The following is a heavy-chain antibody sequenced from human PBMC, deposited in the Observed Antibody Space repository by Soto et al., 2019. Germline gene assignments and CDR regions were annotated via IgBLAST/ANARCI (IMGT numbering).Heavy chain of an antibody. CDR1: GDTFSFYT. Sequence: QVQLVQSGAEVKKPGSSVKVSCKASGDTFSFYTINWVGQAPGLGLEWMGRVNPIVSMSNYAQKFQGRVTITADKSTNTAYMQLSSLRSEDTAIYYCAASYGSGYRAFDYWGQGALVTVSS. V-gene: IGHV1-69*02. CDR2: VNPIVSMS. D-gene: IGHD3-10*01. CDR3: AASYGSGYRAFDY. J-gene: IGHJ4*02.